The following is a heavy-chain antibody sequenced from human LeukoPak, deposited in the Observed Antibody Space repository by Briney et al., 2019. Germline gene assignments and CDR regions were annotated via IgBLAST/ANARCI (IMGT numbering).Heavy chain of an antibody. CDR2: IRSKAYGGTT. D-gene: IGHD2/OR15-2a*01. CDR1: GFIFGDYA. J-gene: IGHJ5*02. Sequence: PGGSLRLSCTASGFIFGDYAMSWVRQAPGKGLEWVGFIRSKAYGGTTEYAASVKGGFTISRDDSKSIAYPQMNSLKTEDTAVYYCTREIGGWFDPWGQGTLVTVSS. CDR3: TREIGGWFDP. V-gene: IGHV3-49*04.